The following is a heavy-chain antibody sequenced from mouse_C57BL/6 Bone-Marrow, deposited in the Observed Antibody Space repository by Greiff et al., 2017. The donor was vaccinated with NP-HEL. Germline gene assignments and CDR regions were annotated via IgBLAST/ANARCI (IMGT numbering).Heavy chain of an antibody. CDR3: ARPLSYDYSWFAY. CDR2: IYPGSGST. D-gene: IGHD2-4*01. J-gene: IGHJ3*01. Sequence: VQLQQPGAELVKPGASVKMSCKASGYTFTSYWITWVKQRPGQGLEWIGDIYPGSGSTNYNEKFKSKATLTVDTSSSTAYMQLSSLTSEDSAVYYCARPLSYDYSWFAYWGQGTLVTVSA. CDR1: GYTFTSYW. V-gene: IGHV1-55*01.